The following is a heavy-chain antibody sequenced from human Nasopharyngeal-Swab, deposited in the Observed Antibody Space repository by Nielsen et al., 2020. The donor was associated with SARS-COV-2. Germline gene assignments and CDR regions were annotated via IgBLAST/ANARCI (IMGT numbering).Heavy chain of an antibody. CDR3: ARDHRGRSIYFMDV. V-gene: IGHV1/OR15-3*02. D-gene: IGHD3-3*02. CDR1: GYTFTGYY. J-gene: IGHJ6*02. Sequence: ASVKVSCKASGYTFTGYYMHWVRQAPGQRLEWMGWINAGNGNTKYSQKFQGRVTMTRDTSASTAYMELSSLRSEDTAVYYCARDHRGRSIYFMDVWGQGTTVTVSS. CDR2: INAGNGNT.